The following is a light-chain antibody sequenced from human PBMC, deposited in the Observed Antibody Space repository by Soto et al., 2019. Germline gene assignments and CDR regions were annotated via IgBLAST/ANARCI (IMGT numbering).Light chain of an antibody. Sequence: QSVLTQPPSASGTPGQTIAISCSGGSSNIGSHTVNWYQQLPGTAPRLLIYSNTQRPSGVPDRFSGSKSGTSASLAITGLQSDSEGDYYCATWDDSLDGVVFGGVTKLTVL. V-gene: IGLV1-44*01. CDR1: SSNIGSHT. J-gene: IGLJ2*01. CDR3: ATWDDSLDGVV. CDR2: SNT.